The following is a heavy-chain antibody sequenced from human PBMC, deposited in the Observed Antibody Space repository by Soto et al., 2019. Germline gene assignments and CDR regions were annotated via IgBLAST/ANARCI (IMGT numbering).Heavy chain of an antibody. CDR1: GGSFSGYY. D-gene: IGHD3-16*01. Sequence: SETLSLTCAVYGGSFSGYYWSWIRQPPGKGLEWIGEINHSGSTNYNPSLKSRVTISVDTSKNQFPLKLSSVTAADTAVYYCARVFLGAFDIWGQGTMVTV. V-gene: IGHV4-34*01. CDR2: INHSGST. J-gene: IGHJ3*02. CDR3: ARVFLGAFDI.